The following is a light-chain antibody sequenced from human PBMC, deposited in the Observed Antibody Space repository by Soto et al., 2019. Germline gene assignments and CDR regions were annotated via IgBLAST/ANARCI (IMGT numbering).Light chain of an antibody. CDR2: DAS. CDR3: QQYDNLPYT. J-gene: IGKJ2*01. Sequence: DIQMTQSPSSLSASVGDRVTITCQASQDISNYLNWYQQKPGKAPKLLIYDASNLETGVPSRFSGSGSGTDFTFTISSLQPEDIATYYCQQYDNLPYTFGQGTKXXIK. V-gene: IGKV1-33*01. CDR1: QDISNY.